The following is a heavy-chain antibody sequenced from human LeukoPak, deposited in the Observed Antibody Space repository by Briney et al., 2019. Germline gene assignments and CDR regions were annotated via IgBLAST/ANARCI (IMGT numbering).Heavy chain of an antibody. J-gene: IGHJ4*02. V-gene: IGHV3-30*18. CDR2: ISYDGNNK. CDR1: GFTFRNYV. D-gene: IGHD3-22*01. CDR3: AKSDSSGYPVD. Sequence: PGGSLRLSCAASGFTFRNYVIHWVCQAPGKGLEWVALISYDGNNKYYGDSVKGRFTVSRVNSKNTLYLQMNSLRAEDTAVYYCAKSDSSGYPVDWGQGTLVTVSS.